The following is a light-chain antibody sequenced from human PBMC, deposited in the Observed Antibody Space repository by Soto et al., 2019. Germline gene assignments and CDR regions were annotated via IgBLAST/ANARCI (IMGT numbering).Light chain of an antibody. CDR2: EVT. CDR3: SSYGGDNNWGV. J-gene: IGLJ2*01. CDR1: SSDVGGYNY. Sequence: QSALTQPPSASGSPGQSVTISCTGTSSDVGGYNYVSWYQQHPGKTPKLIIYEVTKRPSGVPDRFSGSKSGNTASLTVSGLQAEDEADYYCSSYGGDNNWGVFGGGTQLTVL. V-gene: IGLV2-8*01.